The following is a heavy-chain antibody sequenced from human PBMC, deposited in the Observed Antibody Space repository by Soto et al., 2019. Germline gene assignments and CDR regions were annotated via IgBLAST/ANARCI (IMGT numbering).Heavy chain of an antibody. J-gene: IGHJ2*01. CDR2: IYYSGST. CDR3: ARTTDRYDSSGLWYFDL. Sequence: SYYWSWIRQPPGKGPEWIGYIYYSGSTNYNPSLKSRVTISADTSKNLFSLKLSSVTAADTAVYYCARTTDRYDSSGLWYFDLWGRGTLVTVSS. V-gene: IGHV4-59*01. CDR1: SYY. D-gene: IGHD3-22*01.